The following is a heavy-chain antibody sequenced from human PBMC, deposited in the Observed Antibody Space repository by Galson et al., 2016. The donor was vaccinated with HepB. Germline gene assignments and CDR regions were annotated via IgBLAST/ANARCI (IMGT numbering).Heavy chain of an antibody. J-gene: IGHJ4*02. V-gene: IGHV4-59*01. CDR2: IFYSGGT. CDR1: GGSINNYY. D-gene: IGHD3-10*01. Sequence: SETLSPTCTVSGGSINNYYWHWIRQSPGKGLEWIGYIFYSGGTNYNPSLNSRVTVSVDTSKRWFSLRLSSVTAADTAVYYCARTTYGSGSPVDYWGQGTLVTVSS. CDR3: ARTTYGSGSPVDY.